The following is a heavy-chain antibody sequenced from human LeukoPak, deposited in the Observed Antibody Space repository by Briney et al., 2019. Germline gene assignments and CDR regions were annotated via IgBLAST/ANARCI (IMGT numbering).Heavy chain of an antibody. CDR1: GFTFSSYG. D-gene: IGHD3-10*01. J-gene: IGHJ4*02. CDR2: IWYDGSNK. V-gene: IGHV3-33*06. CDR3: AKGSGSLDY. Sequence: GRSLRLSCAASGFTFSSYGMHWVRQAPGKGLEWVAAIWYDGSNKYYADSVKGRFTISRDNSKNTLYLQMNSLRAEDTAVYYCAKGSGSLDYWGQGTLVTVSS.